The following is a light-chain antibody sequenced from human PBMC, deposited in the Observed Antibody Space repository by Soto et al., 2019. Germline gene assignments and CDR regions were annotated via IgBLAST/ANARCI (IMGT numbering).Light chain of an antibody. Sequence: QSALTQPPSASGSPGQSVTISCTGTSSDVGGYNYVSWYQQHPGKAPKLMIYEVSKRPSGVPDRFSGSKSGNTASLTVSGLQAEEEADYYCSSYAGSNNLGVFGGGTTLTVL. CDR2: EVS. CDR3: SSYAGSNNLGV. CDR1: SSDVGGYNY. V-gene: IGLV2-8*01. J-gene: IGLJ2*01.